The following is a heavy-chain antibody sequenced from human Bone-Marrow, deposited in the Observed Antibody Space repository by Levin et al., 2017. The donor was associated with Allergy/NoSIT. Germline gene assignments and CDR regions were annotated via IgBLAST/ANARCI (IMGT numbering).Heavy chain of an antibody. CDR1: GFTVSSNY. V-gene: IGHV3-66*01. J-gene: IGHJ4*02. CDR2: IYSGGST. D-gene: IGHD3-22*01. Sequence: RSGGSLRLSCAASGFTVSSNYMSWVRQAPGKGLEWVSVIYSGGSTYYADSVKGRFTISRDNSKNTLYLQMNSLRAEDTAVYYCARKGDYYDSSGYYHTDSWGQGTLVTVSS. CDR3: ARKGDYYDSSGYYHTDS.